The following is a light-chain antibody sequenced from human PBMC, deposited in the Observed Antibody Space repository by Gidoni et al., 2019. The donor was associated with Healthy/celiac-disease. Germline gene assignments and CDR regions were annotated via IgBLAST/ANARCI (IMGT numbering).Light chain of an antibody. J-gene: IGKJ2*01. CDR3: QQYGSSQGYT. CDR1: QSVSSSY. Sequence: EIVLTQSPGTLSLSPGERATLSCRASQSVSSSYLAWYQQKPGQAPRLLLYGASSRATGIPDRFSGSGSGTDFTLTISRLEPEYFAVYYCQQYGSSQGYTFGQGTKLESK. CDR2: GAS. V-gene: IGKV3-20*01.